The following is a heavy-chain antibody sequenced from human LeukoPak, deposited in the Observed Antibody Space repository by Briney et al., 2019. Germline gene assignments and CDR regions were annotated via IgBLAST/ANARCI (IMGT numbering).Heavy chain of an antibody. D-gene: IGHD6-19*01. V-gene: IGHV4-30-4*08. CDR1: GGSITIGDYY. Sequence: PSETLSLTCTVSGGSITIGDYYWNWVRQPPGKGLEWIGYIYYSGSTYYNPSLRSRVTISVKTSQNQFSLRLSSVTAADTAVYYCARVFWIAVAGGGTFDIWGQGTMATVSS. J-gene: IGHJ3*02. CDR2: IYYSGST. CDR3: ARVFWIAVAGGGTFDI.